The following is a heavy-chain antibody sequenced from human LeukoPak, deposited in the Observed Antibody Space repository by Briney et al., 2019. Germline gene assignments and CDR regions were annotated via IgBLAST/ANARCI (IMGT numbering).Heavy chain of an antibody. V-gene: IGHV4-34*01. CDR2: INHSGST. J-gene: IGHJ4*02. CDR3: ARVGWNDRNFDY. CDR1: GGSISSYY. D-gene: IGHD1-1*01. Sequence: SETLSLTCTVSGGSISSYYWSWIRQPPGKGLEWIGEINHSGSTNYNPSLKSRVTISVDTSKNQFSLKLSSVTAADTAVYYCARVGWNDRNFDYWGQGTLVTVSS.